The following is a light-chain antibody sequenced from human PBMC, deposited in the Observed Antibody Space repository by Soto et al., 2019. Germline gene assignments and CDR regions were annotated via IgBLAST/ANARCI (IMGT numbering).Light chain of an antibody. J-gene: IGLJ2*01. CDR1: SSNIGSNT. CDR3: AAWDDSLNGVV. Sequence: QSALTQPPSASGTPGQRVTISCSGSSSNIGSNTVNWYQQFPGTAPKLLIYTNNQRPSGVPDRFSGSKSGTSASLVISGLQSEDEADYYCAAWDDSLNGVVFGGGTKVTVL. CDR2: TNN. V-gene: IGLV1-44*01.